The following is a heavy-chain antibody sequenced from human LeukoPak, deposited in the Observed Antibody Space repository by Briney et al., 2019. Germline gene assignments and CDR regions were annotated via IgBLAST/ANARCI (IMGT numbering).Heavy chain of an antibody. V-gene: IGHV3-21*01. J-gene: IGHJ3*02. CDR3: ARVVGGTSGAFDI. CDR2: ISSSSTYI. D-gene: IGHD1-26*01. Sequence: GGSLRLSCAASGFTFSSYSMNWVRQAPGKGLEWVSSISSSSTYIYYADSLKGRFTLSRDNAKNSLYLQMNSLRVEDTAVYYCARVVGGTSGAFDIWGQGTMVTVSS. CDR1: GFTFSSYS.